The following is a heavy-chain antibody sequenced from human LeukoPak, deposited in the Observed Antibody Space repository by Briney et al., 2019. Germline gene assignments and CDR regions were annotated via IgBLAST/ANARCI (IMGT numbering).Heavy chain of an antibody. V-gene: IGHV3-23*01. CDR3: AKDLAVVHGSGSYYVY. D-gene: IGHD3-10*01. Sequence: QTGGSLRLSCAASGFTFSSYAMSWVRQAPGKGLEWVSAISGSGGSTYYADSVKGRFTISRDNSKNTLYLQMNSLRAEDTAVYYCAKDLAVVHGSGSYYVYWGQGTLVTVSS. CDR2: ISGSGGST. CDR1: GFTFSSYA. J-gene: IGHJ4*02.